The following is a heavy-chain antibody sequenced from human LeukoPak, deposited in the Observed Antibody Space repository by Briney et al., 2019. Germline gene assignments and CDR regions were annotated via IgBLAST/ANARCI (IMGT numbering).Heavy chain of an antibody. D-gene: IGHD3-9*01. J-gene: IGHJ6*03. CDR3: AREHILTGHYLPLIYYYYYMDV. CDR2: IYTSGST. V-gene: IGHV4-4*07. Sequence: SETLSLTCSVSGGSISSYYWSWIRQPAGKGLEWIGRIYTSGSTNYNPSLKSRVTMSVDTSKNQFSLKLSSVTAADTAVYYCAREHILTGHYLPLIYYYYYMDVWGKGTTVTVSS. CDR1: GGSISSYY.